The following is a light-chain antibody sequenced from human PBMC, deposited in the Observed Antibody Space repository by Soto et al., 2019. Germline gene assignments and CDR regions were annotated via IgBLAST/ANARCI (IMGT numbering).Light chain of an antibody. V-gene: IGKV3-15*01. Sequence: EILLTQSPATLSVSPGERVALSCRASQSVSSKLAWYRQRPRQATRLVIYDTSTRANGVPARFSGSGSGTEFTLTISSLQSEDFGFYYCQQYNDWFSITFGQGTRLEIK. CDR3: QQYNDWFSIT. J-gene: IGKJ5*01. CDR2: DTS. CDR1: QSVSSK.